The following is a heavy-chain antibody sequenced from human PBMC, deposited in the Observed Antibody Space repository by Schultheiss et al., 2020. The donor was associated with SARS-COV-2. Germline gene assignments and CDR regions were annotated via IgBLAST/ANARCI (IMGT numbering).Heavy chain of an antibody. CDR2: IYTSGST. Sequence: SETLSLTCTVSGGSISSYYWSWIRQPAGKGLEWIGRIYTSGSTNYNPSLKSRVTISVDTSKNQFSLKLSSVTAADTAVYYCARPILSDYDFWSGGAFDIWGQGTMVTVSS. V-gene: IGHV4-4*07. CDR1: GGSISSYY. D-gene: IGHD3-3*01. CDR3: ARPILSDYDFWSGGAFDI. J-gene: IGHJ3*02.